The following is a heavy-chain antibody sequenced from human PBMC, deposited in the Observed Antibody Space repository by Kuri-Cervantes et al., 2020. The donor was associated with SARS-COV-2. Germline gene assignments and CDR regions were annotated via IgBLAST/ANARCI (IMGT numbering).Heavy chain of an antibody. CDR2: IIPIFGTA. J-gene: IGHJ6*03. CDR3: ARGSPMVRGVIITPYYYYYMDV. V-gene: IGHV1-69*06. CDR1: GGTFSSYN. D-gene: IGHD3-10*01. Sequence: SVKVSCKASGGTFSSYNISWVRQAPGQGLEWMGGIIPIFGTANYAQKFQGRVTITADKSTSTAYMELSSLRSEDTAVYYCARGSPMVRGVIITPYYYYYMDVWGKGTTVTVSS.